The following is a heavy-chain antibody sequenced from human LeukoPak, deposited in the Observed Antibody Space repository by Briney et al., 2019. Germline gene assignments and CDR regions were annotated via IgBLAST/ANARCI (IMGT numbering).Heavy chain of an antibody. D-gene: IGHD2-2*01. CDR3: AREASSAFDI. Sequence: SETLSLTCTVSGGSISSSSYYWGWIRQPPGKGLEWIGSIYYSGSTYYNPSFKSRVTISVDTSKNQFSLKLSSVTAADTAVYYCAREASSAFDIWGQGTMVTVSS. V-gene: IGHV4-39*07. CDR1: GGSISSSSYY. CDR2: IYYSGST. J-gene: IGHJ3*02.